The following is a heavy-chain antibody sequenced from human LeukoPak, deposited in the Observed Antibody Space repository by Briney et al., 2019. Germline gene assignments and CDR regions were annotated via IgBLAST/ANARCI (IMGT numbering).Heavy chain of an antibody. V-gene: IGHV1-18*01. D-gene: IGHD6-13*01. Sequence: ASVKVSCKASGYTFTSYSISWVRQAPGQGLEWMGWISAYNGNTNYAQKLQGRVTMTTDTSTSTAYMELRSLRSDDAAVYYCARGQRLRQQPVGVFYYMDVWGKGTTVTVSS. J-gene: IGHJ6*03. CDR2: ISAYNGNT. CDR1: GYTFTSYS. CDR3: ARGQRLRQQPVGVFYYMDV.